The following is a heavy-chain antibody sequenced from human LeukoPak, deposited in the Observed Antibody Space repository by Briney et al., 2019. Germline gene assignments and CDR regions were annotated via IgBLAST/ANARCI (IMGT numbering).Heavy chain of an antibody. D-gene: IGHD6-19*01. V-gene: IGHV1-69*04. CDR2: IIPILGIA. CDR1: GGTFSSYA. Sequence: SVKVSCKASGGTFSSYAISWVRQAPGQGLEWMGRIIPILGIANYAQKFQGRVTITADKSTSTAYMELSSLRSEDTAVYHCARGQWLVDRGGYFDYWGQGTLVTVSS. CDR3: ARGQWLVDRGGYFDY. J-gene: IGHJ4*02.